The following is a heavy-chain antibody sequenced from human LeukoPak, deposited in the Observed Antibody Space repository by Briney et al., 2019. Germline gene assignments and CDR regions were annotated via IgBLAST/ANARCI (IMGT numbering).Heavy chain of an antibody. V-gene: IGHV3-7*03. CDR3: VRDLGSGSYYSQFDY. D-gene: IGHD3-10*01. J-gene: IGHJ4*02. CDR2: IKQDGSEK. Sequence: GGSLRLSCAASGFTCSSYWMSWVRQAPGKGLEWVANIKQDGSEKYYVDSVKGRFTISRDNAKNSLYLQMNSLRAEDTAVYYCVRDLGSGSYYSQFDYWGQGTLVTVSS. CDR1: GFTCSSYW.